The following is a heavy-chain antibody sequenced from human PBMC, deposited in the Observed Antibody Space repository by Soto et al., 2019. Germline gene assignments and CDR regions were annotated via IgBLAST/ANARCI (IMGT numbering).Heavy chain of an antibody. CDR2: IYSAGST. CDR1: GLTVSSSY. V-gene: IGHV3-53*01. Sequence: GESLRLACAASGLTVSSSYMSWVRQAPGKGLQWVSVIYSAGSTYYANCLKGRFTISRDISTNMVYLQMSSLTAEDKAVYYSPRAREPQYSSARFFDIWGQGALVTVSS. CDR3: PRAREPQYSSARFFDI. J-gene: IGHJ4*02. D-gene: IGHD5-18*01.